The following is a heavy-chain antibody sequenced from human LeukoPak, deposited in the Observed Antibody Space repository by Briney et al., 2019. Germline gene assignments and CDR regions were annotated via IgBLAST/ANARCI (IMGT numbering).Heavy chain of an antibody. CDR1: GFTFSSYG. D-gene: IGHD3-16*01. Sequence: GGSLRLSCAASGFTFSSYGVHWVRQAPGKGLEWVAFIQYDGSKKYYADSVKGRFTTSRDNSKNTLYLQMNSLGAEDTAVYYCAKDRSLKGITYYFDYWGQGTLVTVSS. CDR3: AKDRSLKGITYYFDY. CDR2: IQYDGSKK. J-gene: IGHJ4*02. V-gene: IGHV3-30*02.